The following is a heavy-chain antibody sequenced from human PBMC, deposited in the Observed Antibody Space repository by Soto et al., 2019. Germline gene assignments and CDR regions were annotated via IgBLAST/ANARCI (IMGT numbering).Heavy chain of an antibody. CDR1: GFTFSSYW. CDR2: IKQDGSEK. D-gene: IGHD2-15*01. CDR3: ARAKPAYLGYCSGGSCYTPAFDI. V-gene: IGHV3-7*01. J-gene: IGHJ3*02. Sequence: GGSLRRSCAASGFTFSSYWMSWVRQAPGKGLEWVANIKQDGSEKYYVDSVKGRFTISRDNAKNSLYLQMNSLRAEDTAVYYCARAKPAYLGYCSGGSCYTPAFDIWGQGTMVTVSS.